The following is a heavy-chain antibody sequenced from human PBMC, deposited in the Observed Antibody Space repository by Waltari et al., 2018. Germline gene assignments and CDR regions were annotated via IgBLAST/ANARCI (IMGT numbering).Heavy chain of an antibody. CDR2: INSDGSSI. Sequence: EVQLVEAGGDIVQPGGSMRLYCTASGFRFSDYWLHGFRQVPGKGLVWVSRINSDGSSISYSDSVKGRFTISRDNSKNMLYLQLNSLRAEDTAVYYCARKGGRGYTYGPFYYDSWGQGTLVTVSS. D-gene: IGHD5-18*01. V-gene: IGHV3-74*01. CDR1: GFRFSDYW. J-gene: IGHJ4*02. CDR3: ARKGGRGYTYGPFYYDS.